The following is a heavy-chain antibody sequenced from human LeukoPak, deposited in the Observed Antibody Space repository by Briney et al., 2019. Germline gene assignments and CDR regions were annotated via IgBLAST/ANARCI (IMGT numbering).Heavy chain of an antibody. CDR3: ARRGIAAAAEGYYFDY. V-gene: IGHV5-51*01. CDR1: GYSFTSYR. CDR2: IYPGDSDT. Sequence: GESLKISCKGSGYSFTSYRIGWVRQMPGKGLEWMGIIYPGDSDTRYSPSFQGQVTISADKSISTAYLQWSSLKASDTAMYYCARRGIAAAAEGYYFDYWGQGTLVTVSS. J-gene: IGHJ4*02. D-gene: IGHD6-13*01.